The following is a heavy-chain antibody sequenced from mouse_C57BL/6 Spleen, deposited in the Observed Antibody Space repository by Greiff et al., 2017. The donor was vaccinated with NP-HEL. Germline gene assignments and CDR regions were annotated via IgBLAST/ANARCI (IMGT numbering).Heavy chain of an antibody. CDR3: ARGETMITTGYYFDY. CDR1: GYAFTNYL. Sequence: VQLQQSGAELVRPGTSVKVSCKASGYAFTNYLIEWVKQRPGQGLEWIGVINPGSGGTNYNEKFKGKATLTADKSSSTAYMQLSSLTSEDSAVYCCARGETMITTGYYFDYWGQGTTLTVSS. D-gene: IGHD2-4*01. CDR2: INPGSGGT. V-gene: IGHV1-54*01. J-gene: IGHJ2*01.